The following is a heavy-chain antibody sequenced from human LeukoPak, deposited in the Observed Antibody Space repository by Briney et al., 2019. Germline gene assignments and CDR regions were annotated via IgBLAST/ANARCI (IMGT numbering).Heavy chain of an antibody. CDR2: INAGNGNT. D-gene: IGHD6-19*01. J-gene: IGHJ4*02. CDR3: ARAVAGQFGSYFDY. V-gene: IGHV1-3*01. Sequence: ASVKVSCKASGYTFTSYAMHWVRQAPGQRLEWMGWINAGNGNTKYSQKFQGRVTITRDTSASTAYMELSSLRSEDTAVYYCARAVAGQFGSYFDYWGQGTLVTVSS. CDR1: GYTFTSYA.